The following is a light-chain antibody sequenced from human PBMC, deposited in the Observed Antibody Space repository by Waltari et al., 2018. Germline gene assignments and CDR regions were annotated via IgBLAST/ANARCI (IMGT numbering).Light chain of an antibody. CDR2: GTS. Sequence: EIVLTQSLDTLSFSPEERATLSCRASLIFSGTYLAWYPHQPGHPPRLLMYGTSIRATGIPDRLSGSGAGTDVTLTITRLEPEEVGVYYCQKYGSSPRYTFGQGTKLEI. CDR3: QKYGSSPRYT. J-gene: IGKJ2*01. CDR1: LIFSGTY. V-gene: IGKV3-20*01.